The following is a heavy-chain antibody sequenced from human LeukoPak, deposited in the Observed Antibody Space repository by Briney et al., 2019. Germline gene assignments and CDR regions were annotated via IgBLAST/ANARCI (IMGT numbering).Heavy chain of an antibody. CDR2: ISSGSSTI. V-gene: IGHV3-48*01. CDR3: AREYCSGGSCYYGVDY. CDR1: RLTFSSYS. D-gene: IGHD2-15*01. Sequence: PGGSLRLSCAASRLTFSSYSMNWVRQAPGKGLEWISYISSGSSTIYYADSVKGRFTISRDNAKNSLYLHLSSLRAEDTAVYYCAREYCSGGSCYYGVDYWGQGTLVTVSS. J-gene: IGHJ4*02.